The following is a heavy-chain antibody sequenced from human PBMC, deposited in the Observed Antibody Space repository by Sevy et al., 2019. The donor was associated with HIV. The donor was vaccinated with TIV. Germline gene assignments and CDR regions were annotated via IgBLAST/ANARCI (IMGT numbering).Heavy chain of an antibody. D-gene: IGHD2-21*02. V-gene: IGHV3-30-3*01. CDR2: ISYSGTNK. J-gene: IGHJ4*02. CDR1: GLTFTLYA. CDR3: ARVAVEYCTDDCYHRFDY. Sequence: GGSLRLSCAASGLTFTLYALHWVRQAPGKGLEWVALISYSGTNKYYAHSVKGRFTKSRDDSKNTAYLQMNNLRTDDTAVYYCARVAVEYCTDDCYHRFDYWGQGTQVTVSS.